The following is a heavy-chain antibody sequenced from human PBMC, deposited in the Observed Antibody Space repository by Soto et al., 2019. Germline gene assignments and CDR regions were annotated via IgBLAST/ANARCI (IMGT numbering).Heavy chain of an antibody. Sequence: QITLKESGPTLVKPTQTLTLTCTFSGFSLSTSGVGVGWIRQPPGKALGWLALIYWDDDKRYSPSLKSRLTITKDTSKNQVVLTITNIAPVDTAAYYCARGPVDLSSYDYGMDVWGQGTTFTVSS. V-gene: IGHV2-5*02. CDR1: GFSLSTSGVG. J-gene: IGHJ6*02. CDR2: IYWDDDK. CDR3: ARGPVDLSSYDYGMDV. D-gene: IGHD3-3*01.